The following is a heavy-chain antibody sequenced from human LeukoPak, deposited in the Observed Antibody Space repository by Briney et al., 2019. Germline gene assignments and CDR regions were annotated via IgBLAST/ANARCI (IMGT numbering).Heavy chain of an antibody. CDR1: GFTFSSYG. Sequence: GGSLRLSCAASGFTFSSYGMHWVRQAPGKGLEWVGRIKSETDGGTTAYAAPVKGRFTISRDDSKNMLYLQMKSLRTEDTGVYYCARVVRGLDYWGQGAPVTVSS. V-gene: IGHV3-15*01. J-gene: IGHJ4*02. D-gene: IGHD3-10*01. CDR3: ARVVRGLDY. CDR2: IKSETDGGTT.